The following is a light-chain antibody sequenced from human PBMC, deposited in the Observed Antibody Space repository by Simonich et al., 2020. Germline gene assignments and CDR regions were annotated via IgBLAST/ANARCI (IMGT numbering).Light chain of an antibody. CDR1: SSDVGGYNY. CDR2: DVM. V-gene: IGLV2-14*01. Sequence: QSALTQPASVSGSPGQSITISCTGTSSDVGGYNYVSWYQQHPGKAPKLMIYDVMKRPSGVSNRFSGSKSGNTASLTISGLQAEDEADYYCSSYTSSSRVFGGGTKLTVL. CDR3: SSYTSSSRV. J-gene: IGLJ3*02.